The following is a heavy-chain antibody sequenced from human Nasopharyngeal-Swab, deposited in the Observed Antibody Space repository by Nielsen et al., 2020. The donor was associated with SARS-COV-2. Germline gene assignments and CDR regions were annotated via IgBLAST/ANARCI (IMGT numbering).Heavy chain of an antibody. CDR1: GYTFTSYG. V-gene: IGHV1-18*01. CDR3: AKDKEDLRGVGSYDY. Sequence: ASVKVSCKASGYTFTSYGISWVRQAPGQGLEWMGWISAYNGNTNYAQKLQGRVTMTTDTSTSTAYVELRSLRSDDTAVYYCAKDKEDLRGVGSYDYWGQGTLVTVSS. CDR2: ISAYNGNT. D-gene: IGHD3-10*01. J-gene: IGHJ4*02.